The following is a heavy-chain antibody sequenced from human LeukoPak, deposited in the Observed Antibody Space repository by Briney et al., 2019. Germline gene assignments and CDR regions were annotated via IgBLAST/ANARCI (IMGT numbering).Heavy chain of an antibody. Sequence: PPETLSLTCALYGGSFSAYYWSWIRQPPGKGLEWMGQINHSGSANYNPSPQRRATISLHATKSPFSLNLSSVTAADTAVYYCAGGGPERVLMVYGRRVYFDYWGQGTLVTVSS. V-gene: IGHV4-34*01. J-gene: IGHJ4*02. CDR3: AGGGPERVLMVYGRRVYFDY. CDR1: GGSFSAYY. D-gene: IGHD2-8*01. CDR2: INHSGSA.